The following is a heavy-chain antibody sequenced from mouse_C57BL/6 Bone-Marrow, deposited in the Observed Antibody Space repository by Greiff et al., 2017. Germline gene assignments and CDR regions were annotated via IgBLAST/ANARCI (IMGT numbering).Heavy chain of an antibody. CDR1: GYAFSSSW. V-gene: IGHV1-82*01. CDR3: ARRLYWYFDV. CDR2: IYPGDGDT. J-gene: IGHJ1*03. D-gene: IGHD2-13*01. Sequence: QVQLQQSGPELVKPGASVKISCKASGYAFSSSWMTWVKQRPGKGLEWIGRIYPGDGDTNYNGKFKGKATRTADKSSSTAYMQLSILTSEDSAVYFCARRLYWYFDVWGTGTTVTVSS.